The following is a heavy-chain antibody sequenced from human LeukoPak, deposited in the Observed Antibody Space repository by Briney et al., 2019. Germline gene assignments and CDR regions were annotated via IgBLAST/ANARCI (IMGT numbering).Heavy chain of an antibody. Sequence: GGSLRLSCAASGFTFSSYWMNWVRQAPGKGLEWVANINQDGSEKYYVDSVKGRFTISRDNAKNSLYLQMNSLRAEDTAMYYCARDAELAAFDAWGHGTLVTVCS. CDR1: GFTFSSYW. CDR3: ARDAELAAFDA. V-gene: IGHV3-7*01. J-gene: IGHJ5*01. CDR2: INQDGSEK. D-gene: IGHD6-6*01.